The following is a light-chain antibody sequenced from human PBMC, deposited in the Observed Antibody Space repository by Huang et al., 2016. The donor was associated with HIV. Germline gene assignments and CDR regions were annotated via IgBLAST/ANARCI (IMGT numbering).Light chain of an antibody. CDR1: QTITTY. CDR3: QQTYTFPA. J-gene: IGKJ1*01. V-gene: IGKV1-39*01. Sequence: DIQLTQSPSSLSASVGDRVTITCRASQTITTYLNWYQQKQGKAPHLLKYGASNLQSGVPSRFSGSGSGTDFTLIISGLQPEDFATYCCQQTYTFPAFGRGTKVEIK. CDR2: GAS.